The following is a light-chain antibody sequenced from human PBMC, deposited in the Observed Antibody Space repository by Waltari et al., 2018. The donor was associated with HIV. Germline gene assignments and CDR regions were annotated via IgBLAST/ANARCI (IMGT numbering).Light chain of an antibody. Sequence: SSELTQDPAVSVALGQTVRITCQGNSLRSYYASWYKQKPGQAPVLVIYGKNNRPSGSPGRFSGSSSGNTASLTITGTQAEDEADYYCNSRDSSDTHVVFGGGTKLTVL. J-gene: IGLJ2*01. CDR2: GKN. V-gene: IGLV3-19*01. CDR1: SLRSYY. CDR3: NSRDSSDTHVV.